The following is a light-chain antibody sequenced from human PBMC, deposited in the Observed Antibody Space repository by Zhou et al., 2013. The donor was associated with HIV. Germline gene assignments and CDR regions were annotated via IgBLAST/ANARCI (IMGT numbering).Light chain of an antibody. J-gene: IGKJ4*01. CDR3: QQRSNWPLT. CDR1: QSVSTY. Sequence: MTQSPSSVSASVGDRVTITCRASQSVSTYLAWYQHKPGQAPRLLIYGASTRATGVPPRFSGSGSGTEFTLTINSLQSEDFAVYYCQQRSNWPLTFGGGTKVEIK. V-gene: IGKV3-15*01. CDR2: GAS.